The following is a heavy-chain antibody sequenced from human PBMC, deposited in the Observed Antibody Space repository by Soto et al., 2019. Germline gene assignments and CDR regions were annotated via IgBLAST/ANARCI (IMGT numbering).Heavy chain of an antibody. CDR1: GYSFASYW. J-gene: IGHJ6*02. CDR3: AGSGYYHNSGMDV. V-gene: IGHV5-51*01. Sequence: GESLKISCKGSGYSFASYWIGWVRQMPGKGLEWMGIIYPGDSDIRYSPSFQGQVTISVDRSKNQFSLKLSSVTAADTAVYYCAGSGYYHNSGMDVWGQGTTVTVSS. D-gene: IGHD3-22*01. CDR2: IYPGDSDI.